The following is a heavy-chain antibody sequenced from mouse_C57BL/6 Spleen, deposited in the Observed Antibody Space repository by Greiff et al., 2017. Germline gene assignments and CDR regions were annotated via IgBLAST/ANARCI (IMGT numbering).Heavy chain of an antibody. CDR2: IRRKSSNYAT. CDR1: GFTFNTYA. V-gene: IGHV10-3*01. Sequence: EVPLVESGGGLVQPKGSLKLSCAASGFTFNTYAMHWVRQAPGKGLEWVARIRRKSSNYATYYADSVKDRFTISRDDSQSMLYLQMNNLKTEDTAMYYCVREGDGLQGYFDVWGTGTTVTVSS. D-gene: IGHD2-2*01. J-gene: IGHJ1*03. CDR3: VREGDGLQGYFDV.